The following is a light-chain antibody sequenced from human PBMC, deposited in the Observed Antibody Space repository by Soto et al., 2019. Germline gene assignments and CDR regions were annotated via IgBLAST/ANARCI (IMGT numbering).Light chain of an antibody. CDR2: GDN. V-gene: IGLV1-40*01. J-gene: IGLJ1*01. CDR3: QSYDSSLTI. CDR1: SSNIGAGYG. Sequence: QAVVTQPPSVSGAPGQRVTISCTGSSSNIGAGYGVHWYQQLPGTAPKLLIYGDNNRPSGVPDRFSGSKSGTSASLAITGLQAEDEADYYCQSYDSSLTIFGTGTKLTVL.